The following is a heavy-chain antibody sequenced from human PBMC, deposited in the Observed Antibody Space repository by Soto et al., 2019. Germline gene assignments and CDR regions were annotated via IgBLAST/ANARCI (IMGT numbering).Heavy chain of an antibody. D-gene: IGHD3-3*02. CDR3: ARISDSFGPTYGFDV. Sequence: PSETLSLTCTVSGGSVSSGSYYWSWIRQPPGKGLEWIGYIYYSGSTNYKPSLKSRVTISVDTSKNQFSLKLSSVTTADTAVYHCARISDSFGPTYGFDVWGQGTTVTVSS. CDR1: GGSVSSGSYY. CDR2: IYYSGST. J-gene: IGHJ6*02. V-gene: IGHV4-61*01.